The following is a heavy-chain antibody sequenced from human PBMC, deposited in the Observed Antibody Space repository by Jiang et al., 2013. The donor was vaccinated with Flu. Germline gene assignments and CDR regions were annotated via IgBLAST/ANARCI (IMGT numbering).Heavy chain of an antibody. J-gene: IGHJ3*02. CDR1: GFTFSSYA. V-gene: IGHV3-30*01. Sequence: VQLLESGGGVVQPGRSLRLSCAASGFTFSSYAMHWVRQAPGKGLEWVAVISYDGSNKYYADSVKGRFTISRDNSKNTLYLQMNSLRAEDTAVYYCARDLGSTNGEIDAFDIVGPRDNGHRLF. CDR3: ARDLGSTNGEIDAFDI. CDR2: ISYDGSNK. D-gene: IGHD2-2*01.